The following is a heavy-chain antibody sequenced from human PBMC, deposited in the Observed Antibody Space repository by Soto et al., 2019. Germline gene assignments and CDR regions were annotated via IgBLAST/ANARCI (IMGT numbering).Heavy chain of an antibody. Sequence: PGGSLRLSCAASGFTFSNYAMHWVRQAPGKGLEWVAVISFDGSNKYYADFVQGRFAISRDNSKNTLYLEMNSLRAEDTAIYYCAKVHEVTYYGMDVWGQGTTVTVSS. CDR2: ISFDGSNK. V-gene: IGHV3-30*09. CDR3: AKVHEVTYYGMDV. D-gene: IGHD2-21*02. CDR1: GFTFSNYA. J-gene: IGHJ6*02.